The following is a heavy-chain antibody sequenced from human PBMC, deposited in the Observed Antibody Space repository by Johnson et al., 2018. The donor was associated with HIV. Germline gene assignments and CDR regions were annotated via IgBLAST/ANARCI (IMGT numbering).Heavy chain of an antibody. D-gene: IGHD3-16*02. CDR2: ISYDGSNK. Sequence: QVQLVESGGGVVQPGRSLRLSCAASGFTFSSYAMHWVRQAPGKGLEWVAVISYDGSNKYYADSLKGRFTISRDNSKNMLDLQMNSRGAGDAAVYYFARDYRGRTVDAFDVWGQGTLVIVSS. V-gene: IGHV3-30-3*01. J-gene: IGHJ3*01. CDR1: GFTFSSYA. CDR3: ARDYRGRTVDAFDV.